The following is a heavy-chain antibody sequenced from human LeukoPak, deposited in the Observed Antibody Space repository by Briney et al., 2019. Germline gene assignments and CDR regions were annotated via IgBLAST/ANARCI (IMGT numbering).Heavy chain of an antibody. V-gene: IGHV3-30*02. CDR2: IRYDGSNK. Sequence: PGGSLRLSCAASGFTFSSYGMHWVRKAPGRGLEWVAFIRYDGSNKYHADSVKGRFTISRDNSKNTMYLQMNSLRGEDTAVYYCAKASSSWNDYWGQGTLFTVSS. D-gene: IGHD6-13*01. CDR1: GFTFSSYG. CDR3: AKASSSWNDY. J-gene: IGHJ4*02.